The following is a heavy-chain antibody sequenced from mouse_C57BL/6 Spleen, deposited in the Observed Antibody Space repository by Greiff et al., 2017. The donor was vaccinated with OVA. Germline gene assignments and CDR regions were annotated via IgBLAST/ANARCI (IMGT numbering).Heavy chain of an antibody. CDR2: IRSKSNNYAT. D-gene: IGHD2-4*01. V-gene: IGHV10-1*01. CDR3: VRHETYDYDVGYAMDY. CDR1: GFSFNTYA. Sequence: VQLQQSGGGLVQPKGSLKLSCAASGFSFNTYAMNWVRQAPGKGLEWVARIRSKSNNYATYYADSVKDRFTISRDDSESMLYLQMNNLKTEDTAMYYCVRHETYDYDVGYAMDYWGQGTSVTVSS. J-gene: IGHJ4*01.